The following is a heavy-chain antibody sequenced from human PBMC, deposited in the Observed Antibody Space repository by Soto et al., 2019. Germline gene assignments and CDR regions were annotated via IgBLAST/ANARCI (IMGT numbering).Heavy chain of an antibody. CDR2: ITSDTKTI. J-gene: IGHJ4*02. Sequence: EVRLVESGGALVQRGGSLTLSCAASGFRFSIYSMNWVRQATGKGLEWSAYITSDTKTIKYAESVKGRFIISRDNAKNSVYLQMNNLSDEDTAVYYCARSVEGHFDYWRQGTVVTVSS. CDR1: GFRFSIYS. V-gene: IGHV3-48*02. CDR3: ARSVEGHFDY. D-gene: IGHD6-19*01.